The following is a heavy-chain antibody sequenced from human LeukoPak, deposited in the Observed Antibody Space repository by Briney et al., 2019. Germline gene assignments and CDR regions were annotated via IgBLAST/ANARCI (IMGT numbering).Heavy chain of an antibody. CDR3: ATDYPTPYVWGSYRRRPLDY. CDR2: FDPEDGET. CDR1: GYTLTELS. Sequence: ASVKVSCKVSGYTLTELSMHWVRQAPGKGLEWMGGFDPEDGETIYAQKFQGRVTMTEDTSTDTAYMELSSLRSEDTAVYYCATDYPTPYVWGSYRRRPLDYWGQGTLVTVSS. J-gene: IGHJ4*02. D-gene: IGHD3-16*02. V-gene: IGHV1-24*01.